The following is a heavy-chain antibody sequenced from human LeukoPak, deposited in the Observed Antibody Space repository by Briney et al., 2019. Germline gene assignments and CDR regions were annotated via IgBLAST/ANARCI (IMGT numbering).Heavy chain of an antibody. Sequence: GGSLRLSCAASGFTFSSYAMSWVRQAPGKGLEWVSAISGSGGSTYYADSVKGRFTISRDNSKNTLYLQMNSLRAEDTAVYYCAKLERLWGYFDWLLPTSFDYWGQGTLVTVSS. D-gene: IGHD3-9*01. CDR1: GFTFSSYA. CDR3: AKLERLWGYFDWLLPTSFDY. V-gene: IGHV3-23*01. CDR2: ISGSGGST. J-gene: IGHJ4*02.